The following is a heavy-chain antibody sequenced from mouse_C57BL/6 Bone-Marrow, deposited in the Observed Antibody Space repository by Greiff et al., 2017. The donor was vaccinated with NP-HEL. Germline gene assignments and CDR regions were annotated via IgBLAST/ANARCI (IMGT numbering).Heavy chain of an antibody. CDR1: GYTFTSYW. J-gene: IGHJ3*01. Sequence: VQLQQPGAELVMPGASVKLSCKASGYTFTSYWMHWVKQRPGQGLEWIGEIDPSDSYTNYNQKFKGKSTLTVDKSSSTAYMQLSSLTSEDSAVYYCASGDYYGSSLFAYWGQGTLVTVSA. D-gene: IGHD1-1*01. CDR3: ASGDYYGSSLFAY. CDR2: IDPSDSYT. V-gene: IGHV1-69*01.